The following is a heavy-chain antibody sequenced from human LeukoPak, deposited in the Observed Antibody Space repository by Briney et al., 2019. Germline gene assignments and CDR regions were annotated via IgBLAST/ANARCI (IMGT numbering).Heavy chain of an antibody. V-gene: IGHV1-24*01. J-gene: IGHJ4*02. CDR2: FDPEDDET. CDR3: ARDRVSSSWYSPFDY. Sequence: ASVKVSCKASGYTFTGYYMHWVRQAPGKGLEWMGGFDPEDDETIYAQKFQGRVTMTEDTSTDTAYMELSSLRSEDTAVYYCARDRVSSSWYSPFDYWGQGTLVTVSS. CDR1: GYTFTGYY. D-gene: IGHD6-13*01.